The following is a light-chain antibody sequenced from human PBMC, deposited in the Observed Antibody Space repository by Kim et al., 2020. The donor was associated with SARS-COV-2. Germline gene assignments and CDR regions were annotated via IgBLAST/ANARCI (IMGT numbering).Light chain of an antibody. J-gene: IGKJ4*01. CDR3: QQYNDWLT. Sequence: PVSPGERVILSCRASQSIRSSIAWYQQKPGQTPRLLIYGASTRATGIPARFSGTGSGTEFTLTISSLQSEDFAVYYCQQYNDWLTFGGGTKVDIK. CDR1: QSIRSS. V-gene: IGKV3-15*01. CDR2: GAS.